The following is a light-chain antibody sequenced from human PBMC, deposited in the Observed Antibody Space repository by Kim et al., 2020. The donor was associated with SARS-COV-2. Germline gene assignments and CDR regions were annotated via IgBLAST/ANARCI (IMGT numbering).Light chain of an antibody. V-gene: IGLV2-11*01. J-gene: IGLJ1*01. Sequence: QSALNQPRSVSGSPGQSVTISCTGTNSDVGGYQFVSWFQQHPGKVPKLIISDVTERPSGVPDRFSGSKSGNTASLTISGLQAEDEADYYCCSYAGSSSYVFGTGTRSPS. CDR2: DVT. CDR3: CSYAGSSSYV. CDR1: NSDVGGYQF.